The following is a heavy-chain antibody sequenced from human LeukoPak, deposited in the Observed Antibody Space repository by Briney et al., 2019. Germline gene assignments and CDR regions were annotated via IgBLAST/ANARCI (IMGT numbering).Heavy chain of an antibody. Sequence: SETLSLTCAVYGGSFSGYYWSWIRQPPGKGLEWIGEINHSGSTNYNPSLKSRVTISVDTSKNQFSLKLSSVTAADTAVYYCARAQWAPPYYYYGMDVWGQGTTVTVSS. CDR1: GGSFSGYY. V-gene: IGHV4-34*01. CDR3: ARAQWAPPYYYYGMDV. D-gene: IGHD1-26*01. CDR2: INHSGST. J-gene: IGHJ6*02.